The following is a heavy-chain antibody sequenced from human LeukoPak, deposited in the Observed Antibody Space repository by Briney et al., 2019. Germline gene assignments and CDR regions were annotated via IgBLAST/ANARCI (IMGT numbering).Heavy chain of an antibody. CDR3: ARGETYYDILTGYRY. CDR1: GYTFTGYY. CDR2: INPNSGGT. J-gene: IGHJ4*02. Sequence: ASVKVSCKASGYTFTGYYMHWVRQAPGQGLEWMGWINPNSGGTNYAQKFQGRVNMTRDTSISTAYMELSRLRSDDTAVYYCARGETYYDILTGYRYWGQGTLVTVSS. V-gene: IGHV1-2*02. D-gene: IGHD3-9*01.